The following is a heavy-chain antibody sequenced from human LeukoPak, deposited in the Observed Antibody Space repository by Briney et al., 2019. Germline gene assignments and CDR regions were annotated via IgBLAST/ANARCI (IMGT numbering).Heavy chain of an antibody. V-gene: IGHV4-59*13. CDR1: GGYISSYY. Sequence: SETLSVTCSVSGGYISSYYWTWIRQPPGKGLDWIGYISYTGSTNYNPSLKSRVTISIDTSKNQFSLKLSSVTAADTAVYYCAAQAPIPRQYYFDYGGQGTLVTVSS. CDR2: ISYTGST. J-gene: IGHJ4*02. CDR3: AAQAPIPRQYYFDY. D-gene: IGHD5-24*01.